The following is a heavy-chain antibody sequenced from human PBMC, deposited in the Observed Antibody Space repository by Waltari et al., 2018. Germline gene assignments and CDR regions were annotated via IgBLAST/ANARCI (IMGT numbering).Heavy chain of an antibody. D-gene: IGHD3-22*01. CDR3: ARGASGAGYYYGSSGYAFDI. V-gene: IGHV1-69*05. J-gene: IGHJ3*02. CDR2: IIPSFGTA. CDR1: GGTFSSYA. Sequence: QVQLVQSGAEVKKPGSSVKVSCKASGGTFSSYAISWVRQAPGQGLEWMGGIIPSFGTAKYGQKFQGRVTITTDESTSTAYMELSSLGSEDTAVYYCARGASGAGYYYGSSGYAFDIWGQGTMVTVSS.